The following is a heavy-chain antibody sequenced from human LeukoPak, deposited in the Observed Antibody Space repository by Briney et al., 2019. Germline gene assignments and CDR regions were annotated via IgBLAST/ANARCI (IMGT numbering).Heavy chain of an antibody. CDR3: AKGGSGSLHLPRDFDY. J-gene: IGHJ4*02. Sequence: GGSLRLSCAASGFIFTNYAMSWVRQAPGKGLQWVSTISGTGDSTYYADSVKGRFTISRDNSKNTLYLQMNSLRAEDTAVYYCAKGGSGSLHLPRDFDYWGQGTLVTVSS. CDR2: ISGTGDST. D-gene: IGHD3-10*01. CDR1: GFIFTNYA. V-gene: IGHV3-23*01.